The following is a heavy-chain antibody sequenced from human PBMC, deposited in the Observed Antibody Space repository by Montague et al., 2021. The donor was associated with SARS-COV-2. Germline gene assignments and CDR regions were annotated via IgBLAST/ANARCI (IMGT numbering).Heavy chain of an antibody. D-gene: IGHD2/OR15-2a*01. CDR3: AGDLLRHKGGFDS. V-gene: IGHV3-30*09. CDR1: GFTFTSYS. Sequence: SLRLSCAASGFTFTSYSMNWVRQAPGKGLEALSVISSDGSYKYYADSVKGRFAISRDNSRNTLYLQMNSLRPEDTAVYYCAGDLLRHKGGFDSWGQGTLVTVSS. CDR2: ISSDGSYK. J-gene: IGHJ4*02.